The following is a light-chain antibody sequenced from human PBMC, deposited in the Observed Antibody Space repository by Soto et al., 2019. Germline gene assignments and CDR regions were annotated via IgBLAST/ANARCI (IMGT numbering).Light chain of an antibody. V-gene: IGKV1-9*01. J-gene: IGKJ1*01. Sequence: IQLTQPPSSLSASVGDRVTITCRASQGINTFLAWYQQKAGKAPKLLIYAASTLQSGVPSRFSGSGSGTDFTLTISSLQSEDFATYYCQQYNSYSPKTFGQGTKVDIK. CDR3: QQYNSYSPKT. CDR2: AAS. CDR1: QGINTF.